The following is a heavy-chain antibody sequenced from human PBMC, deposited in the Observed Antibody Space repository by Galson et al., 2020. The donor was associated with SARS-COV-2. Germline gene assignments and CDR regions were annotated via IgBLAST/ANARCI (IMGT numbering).Heavy chain of an antibody. D-gene: IGHD2-21*01. Sequence: SETLSLTCTVSGASITSTSYYWGWIRQPPGKGLENIGSIYYTGDTYYSPSLKSRVTISVDTSKNQFSLNLGSVTAADTAVYYCARLLTDCGIPHCGKGWFDPWGQGTLVTVSS. CDR3: ARLLTDCGIPHCGKGWFDP. V-gene: IGHV4-39*01. J-gene: IGHJ5*02. CDR1: GASITSTSYY. CDR2: IYYTGDT.